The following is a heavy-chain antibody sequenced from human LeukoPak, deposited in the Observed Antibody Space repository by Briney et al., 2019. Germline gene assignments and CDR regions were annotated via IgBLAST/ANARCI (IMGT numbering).Heavy chain of an antibody. CDR2: IKQDGSEK. J-gene: IGHJ6*03. V-gene: IGHV3-7*01. CDR3: AREPTAMVTYYYMDV. D-gene: IGHD5-18*01. CDR1: GFSFSSNW. Sequence: GGSLRLSCAASGFSFSSNWMSWVRQAPGKGLGWVAKIKQDGSEKYYVDSVKGRFTISRDNAKNSLYLQMNSLRAEDTAVYYCAREPTAMVTYYYMDVWGKGTTVTVSS.